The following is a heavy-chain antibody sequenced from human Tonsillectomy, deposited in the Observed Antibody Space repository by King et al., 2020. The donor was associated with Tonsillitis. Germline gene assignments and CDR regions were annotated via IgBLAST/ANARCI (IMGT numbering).Heavy chain of an antibody. J-gene: IGHJ3*02. CDR3: AKESDAFDI. CDR1: GFTFSSCV. V-gene: IGHV3-30*18. CDR2: LAEDGSFE. Sequence: VQLVESGGGVVQPGRSLRLSCAASGFTFSSCVMHWVRQAPGKGLEWVALLAEDGSFEYFAESVKGRFTISRDNSKNTLYLQMNSLGPEDTAVYYCAKESDAFDIWGQGTMVTVSS.